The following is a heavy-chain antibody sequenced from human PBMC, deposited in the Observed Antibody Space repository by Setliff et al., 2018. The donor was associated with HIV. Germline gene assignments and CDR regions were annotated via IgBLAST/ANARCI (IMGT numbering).Heavy chain of an antibody. CDR1: GYTFTAHY. CDR3: ARESLMITFGGGSWFDP. J-gene: IGHJ5*02. V-gene: IGHV1-2*02. D-gene: IGHD3-16*01. CDR2: INPDSGGT. Sequence: ASVKVSCKASGYTFTAHYIHWVRQAPGQGLEWMGWINPDSGGTKYAQRFQGRVTMTRDTSINTAYMELSRLISDDTALYFCARESLMITFGGGSWFDPWGQGTLVTVSS.